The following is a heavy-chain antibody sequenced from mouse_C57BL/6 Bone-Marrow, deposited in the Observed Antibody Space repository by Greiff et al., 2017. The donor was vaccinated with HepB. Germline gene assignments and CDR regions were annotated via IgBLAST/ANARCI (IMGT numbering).Heavy chain of an antibody. Sequence: VKVVESGGGLVQPGGSLKLSCAASGFPFSDYYMYWVRQTPEQRLEWVAYISNGGGSTYYPDTVKGRFTISRDNAKNTLYLQMSRLKSEDTAMYYCARRVDYWGQGTSVTVAS. CDR1: GFPFSDYY. CDR2: ISNGGGST. J-gene: IGHJ4*01. V-gene: IGHV5-12*01. CDR3: ARRVDY.